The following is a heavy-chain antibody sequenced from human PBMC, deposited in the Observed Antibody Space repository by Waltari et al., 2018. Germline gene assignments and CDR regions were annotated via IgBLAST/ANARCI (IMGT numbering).Heavy chain of an antibody. CDR3: ARGMVVAAIYYFDY. J-gene: IGHJ4*02. CDR2: IKQDGSEK. V-gene: IGHV3-7*01. CDR1: GFTFSSYW. D-gene: IGHD2-15*01. Sequence: EVQLVESGGGLVQPGGSLRLSCAASGFTFSSYWMSWFRQAPGKGLEWVANIKQDGSEKYYVDSVKGRFTISRDNAKNSLYLQMNSLRAEDTAVYYCARGMVVAAIYYFDYWGQGTLVTVSS.